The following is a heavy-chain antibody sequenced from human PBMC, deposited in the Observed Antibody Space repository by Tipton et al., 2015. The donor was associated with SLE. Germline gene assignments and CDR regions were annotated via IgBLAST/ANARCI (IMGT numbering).Heavy chain of an antibody. CDR3: AKGYNWNSVGAFDI. V-gene: IGHV3-23*01. D-gene: IGHD1-7*01. Sequence: SLRLSCAASGFTFSSYGMRWVRQAPGKGLEWVSGISGSGGSTYYADSVKGRFTISRDNSKNTLYLQMNSLRAEDTAVYYCAKGYNWNSVGAFDIWGQGTMVTVSS. CDR1: GFTFSSYG. CDR2: ISGSGGST. J-gene: IGHJ3*02.